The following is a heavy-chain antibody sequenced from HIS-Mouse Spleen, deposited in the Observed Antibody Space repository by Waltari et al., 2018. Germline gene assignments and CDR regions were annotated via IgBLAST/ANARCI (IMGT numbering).Heavy chain of an antibody. CDR1: GFSLSTSGMC. D-gene: IGHD6-19*01. CDR2: IDWDEDK. V-gene: IGHV2-70*15. J-gene: IGHJ4*02. Sequence: QVTLRESGPALVKPTQTLTLTCTFSGFSLSTSGMCVSWIRQPPGKALEWLARIDWDEDKYYSTSLKTRLTISRDTSTNQVVLTMTNMDPLDTATYYCARIAEGYTSGWYAFDYWGQGTLVTVSS. CDR3: ARIAEGYTSGWYAFDY.